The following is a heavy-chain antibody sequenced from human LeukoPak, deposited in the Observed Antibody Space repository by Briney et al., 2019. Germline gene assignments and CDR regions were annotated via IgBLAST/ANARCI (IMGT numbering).Heavy chain of an antibody. CDR1: GYTFTSYG. V-gene: IGHV1-18*01. CDR3: AGAGATTVVTPDAFDI. Sequence: ASVKVSCKASGYTFTSYGISWVRQAPGQGLEWMGWISAYNGNTNNAQKLQGRVTMTTDTSTNTAYMELRSLRSDDTAVYYCAGAGATTVVTPDAFDIWGQGTMVTVSS. D-gene: IGHD4-23*01. CDR2: ISAYNGNT. J-gene: IGHJ3*02.